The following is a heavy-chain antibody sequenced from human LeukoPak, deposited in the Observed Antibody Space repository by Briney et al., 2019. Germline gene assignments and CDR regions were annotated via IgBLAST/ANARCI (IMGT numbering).Heavy chain of an antibody. CDR2: IKQDGSEK. D-gene: IGHD3-22*01. CDR3: ARGGPSGYFPRDY. J-gene: IGHJ4*02. Sequence: GGSLRLSCAASGFTFSSYWMSWVRQAPGKGLEWVANIKQDGSEKYYVDSEKGRFTISRDNAKNSLYLQMNSLRVEDTAVYYCARGGPSGYFPRDYWGQGTLVTVSS. CDR1: GFTFSSYW. V-gene: IGHV3-7*04.